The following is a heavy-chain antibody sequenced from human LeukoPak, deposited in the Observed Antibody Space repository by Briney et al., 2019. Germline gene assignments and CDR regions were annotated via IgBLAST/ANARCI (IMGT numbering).Heavy chain of an antibody. CDR2: ISSSGSSK. D-gene: IGHD1-26*01. J-gene: IGHJ5*02. Sequence: PGGSLRLSCAASGFTFSSYGMNWVRQAPGKGLEWVSYISSSGSSKHYADSVKGRFTISRDNANNSLFLQMNSLRAEDTAVYYCAREGGSVDWFGPWGQGTLVTVSS. CDR3: AREGGSVDWFGP. V-gene: IGHV3-48*03. CDR1: GFTFSSYG.